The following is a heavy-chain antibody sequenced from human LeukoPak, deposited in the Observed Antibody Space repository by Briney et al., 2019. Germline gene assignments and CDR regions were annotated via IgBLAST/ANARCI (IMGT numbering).Heavy chain of an antibody. CDR2: NYYSGST. CDR3: ARDGEGGAFDI. V-gene: IGHV4-61*01. D-gene: IGHD7-27*01. CDR1: GGSVSSGSYY. J-gene: IGHJ3*02. Sequence: SSETLSLTCSVSGGSVSSGSYYWSWIRQPPGKGLEWIGYNYYSGSTNYNPSLKSRVTISVDTSKNQFSLKLSSVTAADTSVYYCARDGEGGAFDIWGQGTMVTVSS.